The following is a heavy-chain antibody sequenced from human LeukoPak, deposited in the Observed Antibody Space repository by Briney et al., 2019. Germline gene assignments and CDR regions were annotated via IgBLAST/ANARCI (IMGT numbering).Heavy chain of an antibody. J-gene: IGHJ6*02. CDR3: AKFGLSGDIMVRESDGMDV. D-gene: IGHD3-10*01. V-gene: IGHV3-7*01. Sequence: GGSLRLSCAASGFTFSSYWMSWVRQAPGKGLEWVANIKQDGSEKYYVDSVKGRFTISRDNAKNSLYLQMNSLRAEDTAVYYCAKFGLSGDIMVRESDGMDVWGQGTTVTVSS. CDR2: IKQDGSEK. CDR1: GFTFSSYW.